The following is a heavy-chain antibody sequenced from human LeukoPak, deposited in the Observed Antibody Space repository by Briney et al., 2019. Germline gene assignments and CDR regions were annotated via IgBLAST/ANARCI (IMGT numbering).Heavy chain of an antibody. CDR1: GGSISSCGYS. V-gene: IGHV4-30-2*05. CDR3: ARDYPYLSGNSASLLDY. CDR2: IYHSGST. D-gene: IGHD4-4*01. J-gene: IGHJ4*02. Sequence: SETVSLTCAVSGGSISSCGYSWSWIRQPPGKGLEWIGYIYHSGSTYYNPSLKSRVTISVDTSKNQFSLKLSSVTAADTAVYYCARDYPYLSGNSASLLDYWGQGTLVTVSS.